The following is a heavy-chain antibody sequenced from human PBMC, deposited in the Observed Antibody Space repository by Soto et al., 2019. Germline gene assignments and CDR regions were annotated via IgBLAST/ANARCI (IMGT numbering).Heavy chain of an antibody. Sequence: SVKVSCKASGGTFSSYAISWVRQAPGQGLEWMGGIIPIFGTANYAQKFQGRVTITADESTSTAYMELSSLRSEDTAVYYCAREGPAFSAAVDYWGQGTLVTVSS. D-gene: IGHD2-2*01. CDR3: AREGPAFSAAVDY. CDR2: IIPIFGTA. V-gene: IGHV1-69*13. J-gene: IGHJ4*02. CDR1: GGTFSSYA.